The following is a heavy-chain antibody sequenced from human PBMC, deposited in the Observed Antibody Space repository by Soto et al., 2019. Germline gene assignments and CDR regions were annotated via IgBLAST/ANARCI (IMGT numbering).Heavy chain of an antibody. CDR2: IFWDDDK. CDR3: AHRGLVATVPPHDAFDI. D-gene: IGHD5-12*01. V-gene: IGHV2-5*02. CDR1: GFSLSTRGVG. Sequence: SGPTLVNPTQTLTLTCTFSGFSLSTRGVGVGWIRQPPGKALEWLALIFWDDDKRYSPSLKSRLTITKDTSTNQVVLTMTNMDPVDTATYYCAHRGLVATVPPHDAFDIWGQGTMVTVSS. J-gene: IGHJ3*02.